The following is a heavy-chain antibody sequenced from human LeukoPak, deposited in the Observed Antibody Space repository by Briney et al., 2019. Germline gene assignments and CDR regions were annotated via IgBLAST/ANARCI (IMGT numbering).Heavy chain of an antibody. J-gene: IGHJ4*02. CDR2: IYTSGST. Sequence: SQTLSLTCTVSGGSISSGSYYWSWIRQPAGKGLEWIGRIYTSGSTNYNPSLKSRVTISVDTSKNQFSLKLSSVTAADTAVYYCASLLRIWMFDYWGQGTLVTVSS. V-gene: IGHV4-61*02. CDR3: ASLLRIWMFDY. CDR1: GGSISSGSYY. D-gene: IGHD4-17*01.